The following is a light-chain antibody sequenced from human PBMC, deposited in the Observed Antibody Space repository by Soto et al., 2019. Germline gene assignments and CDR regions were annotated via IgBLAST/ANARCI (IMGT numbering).Light chain of an antibody. CDR3: AAWDDSLNSVV. CDR2: SNN. V-gene: IGLV1-44*01. J-gene: IGLJ2*01. Sequence: QSVLTQPPSASGTPGQRVTISCSGSSSNIGSHSVNWYQQLPGTAPKLLIYSNNQRPSGVPDRFSGSKSGTSVSLAISGLQSEHEADYYCAAWDDSLNSVVLGGGTKLTVL. CDR1: SSNIGSHS.